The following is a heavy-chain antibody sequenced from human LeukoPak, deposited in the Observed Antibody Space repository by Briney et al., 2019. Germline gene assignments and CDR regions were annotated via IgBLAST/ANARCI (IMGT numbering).Heavy chain of an antibody. CDR1: GFTFSSYA. Sequence: GGSLRLSCAASGFTFSSYAMHWVRQAPGKGLEWVAVISYDGSNKYYADSVKGRFTISRDNSKNTLYLQMNSLRAEDTAVYYRARGLRIAVAGNIDYWGQGTLVTVSS. J-gene: IGHJ4*02. CDR2: ISYDGSNK. V-gene: IGHV3-30*04. D-gene: IGHD6-19*01. CDR3: ARGLRIAVAGNIDY.